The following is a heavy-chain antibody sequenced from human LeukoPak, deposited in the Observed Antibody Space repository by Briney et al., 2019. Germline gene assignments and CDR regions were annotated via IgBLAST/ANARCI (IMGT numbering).Heavy chain of an antibody. V-gene: IGHV1-46*01. Sequence: ASVKVSCKASGYTFTNYYIHWVRQAPGQGLEWMGMINPSGGRTTYAKKFQGRVTMTRDTSTNTVYTELSSLRSDDTAVYYCASDYYGGHNLYNFDFWGQGTRVTVSS. CDR2: INPSGGRT. CDR3: ASDYYGGHNLYNFDF. J-gene: IGHJ4*02. D-gene: IGHD3-10*01. CDR1: GYTFTNYY.